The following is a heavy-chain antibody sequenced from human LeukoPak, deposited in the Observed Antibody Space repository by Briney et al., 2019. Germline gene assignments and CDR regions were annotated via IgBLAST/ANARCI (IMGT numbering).Heavy chain of an antibody. J-gene: IGHJ4*02. CDR3: AREGYCTNGECYRGNFDY. D-gene: IGHD2-8*01. CDR2: GDYSGGT. Sequence: TSETLSLTCTVSGDSFSSVKDYWAWIRQPPGKGLEWIASGDYSGGTYYNPSLESRVTISGDTSKNQFSLKLSSVTAADTAVYYCAREGYCTNGECYRGNFDYWGQGTLVTVSS. V-gene: IGHV4-39*07. CDR1: GDSFSSVKDY.